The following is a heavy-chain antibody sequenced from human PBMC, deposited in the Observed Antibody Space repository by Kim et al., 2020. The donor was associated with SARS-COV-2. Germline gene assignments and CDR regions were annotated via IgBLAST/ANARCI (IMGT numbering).Heavy chain of an antibody. J-gene: IGHJ4*02. CDR2: INHSGST. Sequence: SETLSLTCAVYGGSFSGYYWSWIRQPPGKGLEWIGEINHSGSTNYNPSLKSRVTISVDTSKNQFSLKLSSVPAADTAVYYCAGRGPVRGVIGYYFDYWGQGTLVTVSS. V-gene: IGHV4-34*01. D-gene: IGHD3-10*01. CDR3: AGRGPVRGVIGYYFDY. CDR1: GGSFSGYY.